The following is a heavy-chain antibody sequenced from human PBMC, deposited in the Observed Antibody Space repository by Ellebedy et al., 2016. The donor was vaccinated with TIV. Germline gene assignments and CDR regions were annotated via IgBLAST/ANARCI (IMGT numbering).Heavy chain of an antibody. J-gene: IGHJ6*02. CDR2: INPNSGDT. D-gene: IGHD4-17*01. V-gene: IGHV1-2*02. CDR1: GYTFTGYY. CDR3: ARDYADYSYVLDV. Sequence: AASVKVSCKASGYTFTGYYIHWVRQAPAQGLEWMGWINPNSGDTNYPQKFQDRVTMTRDTSTNTAYMELRRLRSDDTDVYYCARDYADYSYVLDVWGQGTTVTVSS.